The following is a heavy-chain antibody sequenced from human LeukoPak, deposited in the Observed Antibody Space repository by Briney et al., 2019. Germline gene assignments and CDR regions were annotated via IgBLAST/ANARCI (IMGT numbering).Heavy chain of an antibody. CDR1: GFTFSSYA. V-gene: IGHV3-23*01. Sequence: PGGSLRLSCAPSGFTFSSYAMSWVRQAPGMGLEWLSAISGSGGNTYYADSEKGRFTISRDNSQNTLSLQMNSLRAEDTAVYFCAKAGYRGSSVNYFDYWGQGTLVTVSS. CDR3: AKAGYRGSSVNYFDY. CDR2: ISGSGGNT. D-gene: IGHD6-6*01. J-gene: IGHJ4*02.